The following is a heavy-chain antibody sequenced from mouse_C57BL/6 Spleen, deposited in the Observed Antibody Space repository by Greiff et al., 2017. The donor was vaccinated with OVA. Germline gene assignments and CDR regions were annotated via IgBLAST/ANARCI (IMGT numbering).Heavy chain of an antibody. CDR1: GYTFTSYW. Sequence: QVQLQQPGAELVKPGASVKMSCTASGYTFTSYWITWVKQRPGQGLEWIGDIYPGSGSTNYNETFKSKATLTVDTSSSTAYMQLSSLTSEDSAVYYCAREVTTVVPFGYWGQGTTLTVSS. CDR2: IYPGSGST. D-gene: IGHD1-1*01. J-gene: IGHJ2*01. CDR3: AREVTTVVPFGY. V-gene: IGHV1-55*01.